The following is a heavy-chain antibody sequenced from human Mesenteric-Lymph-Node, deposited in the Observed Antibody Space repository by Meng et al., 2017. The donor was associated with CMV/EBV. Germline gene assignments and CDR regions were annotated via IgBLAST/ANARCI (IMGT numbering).Heavy chain of an antibody. J-gene: IGHJ4*02. Sequence: ASVKVSCKASGYTFTGYYIHWVRQAPGQGLEWMGWINPNTVGTNYAQKFQDRVTMTRDTSISTAYMELSRLRSDDTAVYYCARGYCTSSSCYEGHDYWGQGTLVTVSS. D-gene: IGHD2-2*01. V-gene: IGHV1-2*02. CDR1: GYTFTGYY. CDR3: ARGYCTSSSCYEGHDY. CDR2: INPNTVGT.